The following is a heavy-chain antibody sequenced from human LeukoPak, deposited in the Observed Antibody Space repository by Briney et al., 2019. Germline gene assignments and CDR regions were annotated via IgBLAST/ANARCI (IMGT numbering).Heavy chain of an antibody. CDR1: GYSFTSYW. J-gene: IGHJ4*02. D-gene: IGHD3-22*01. Sequence: GESLKISCKGSGYSFTSYWISWVRQMPGKGLEWMGRIDPSDSYTNYSPSFQGHVTISADKSISTAYLQWSSLKASGTAMYYCARHLPSTYYYDSSAYPPDDYWGQGTLVTVSS. CDR3: ARHLPSTYYYDSSAYPPDDY. CDR2: IDPSDSYT. V-gene: IGHV5-10-1*01.